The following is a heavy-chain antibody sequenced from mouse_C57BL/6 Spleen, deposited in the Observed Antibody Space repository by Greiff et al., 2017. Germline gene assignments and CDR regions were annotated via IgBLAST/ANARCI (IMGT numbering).Heavy chain of an antibody. J-gene: IGHJ3*01. CDR3: ARFGDYGGAWFAY. V-gene: IGHV1-52*01. Sequence: QVQLQQPGAELVRPGSSVKLSCKASGYTFTSYWMHWVKQRPIQGLEWIGNIDPSDSETHYNQKFKDKATLTVDKSSSTAYMQLSSLTSEDSAVYYCARFGDYGGAWFAYWGKGTLVTVSA. D-gene: IGHD2-4*01. CDR2: IDPSDSET. CDR1: GYTFTSYW.